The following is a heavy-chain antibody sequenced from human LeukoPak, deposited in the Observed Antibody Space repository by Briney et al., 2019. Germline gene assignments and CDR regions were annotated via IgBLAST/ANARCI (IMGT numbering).Heavy chain of an antibody. CDR2: IIPIFGTA. V-gene: IGHV1-69*13. Sequence: GASVKVSCKASGGTFSSYAISWVRQALGQGLEWMGGIIPIFGTANYAQKFQGRVTITADESTSTAYMELSSLRSEDTAVYYCARICGGDCYWNWFDPWGQGTLVTVSS. CDR1: GGTFSSYA. J-gene: IGHJ5*02. D-gene: IGHD2-21*01. CDR3: ARICGGDCYWNWFDP.